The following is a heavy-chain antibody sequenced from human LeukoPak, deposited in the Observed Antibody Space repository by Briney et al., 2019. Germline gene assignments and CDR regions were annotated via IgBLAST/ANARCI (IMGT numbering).Heavy chain of an antibody. J-gene: IGHJ6*03. CDR1: GGSISSYY. D-gene: IGHD6-25*01. V-gene: IGHV4-4*09. CDR3: ARDSRAPRGGYYYYMDV. CDR2: IYTSGST. Sequence: PSETLSLTYTVSGGSISSYYWSWIRQPPGKGLEWIGYIYTSGSTNYNPSLKSRVTISVDTSKNQFSLKLSSVTAADTAVYYCARDSRAPRGGYYYYMDVWGKGTTVTVSS.